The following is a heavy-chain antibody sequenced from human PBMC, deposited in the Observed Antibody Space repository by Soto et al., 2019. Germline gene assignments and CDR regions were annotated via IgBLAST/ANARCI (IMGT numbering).Heavy chain of an antibody. CDR1: GYTFQTYD. CDR2: MTPNSGGT. J-gene: IGHJ4*02. V-gene: IGHV1-8*02. D-gene: IGHD6-13*01. CDR3: ATHQYQQQLVN. Sequence: QVQLVQSGAEVKKPGASVKVSCRASGYTFQTYDIVWVRQAPGQGLEWLCWMTPNSGGTVYAQSFQGRVTMTRDTSMSTAYMELSSLRSEDTALDYCATHQYQQQLVNWGQGALVIVSS.